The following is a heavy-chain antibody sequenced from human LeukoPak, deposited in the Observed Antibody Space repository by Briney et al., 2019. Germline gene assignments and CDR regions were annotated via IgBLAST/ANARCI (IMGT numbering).Heavy chain of an antibody. Sequence: SQTLSLTCTVSGASISSYYSSWIRQPPGKGLEWIGYIYYSGSTNYNPSLKSRVTISVDTSKNQFSLKLSSVTAADTAVYYCARMITMVRGLGWFDPWGQGTLVTVSS. V-gene: IGHV4-59*01. CDR1: GASISSYY. J-gene: IGHJ5*02. CDR3: ARMITMVRGLGWFDP. CDR2: IYYSGST. D-gene: IGHD3-10*01.